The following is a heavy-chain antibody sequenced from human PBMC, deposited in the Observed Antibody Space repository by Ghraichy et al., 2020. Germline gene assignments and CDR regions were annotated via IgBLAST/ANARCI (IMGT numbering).Heavy chain of an antibody. CDR3: AKDPASVYSSSYYFDY. Sequence: LSLTCAASGFTFSSYAMTWVRQAPGKGLEWVSAISGSGGSTYYADSVKGRFTISRDNPKNTLYLQMNSLRAEDTAVYYCAKDPASVYSSSYYFDYWCQGILVTVSS. D-gene: IGHD2-8*01. V-gene: IGHV3-23*01. CDR2: ISGSGGST. J-gene: IGHJ4*02. CDR1: GFTFSSYA.